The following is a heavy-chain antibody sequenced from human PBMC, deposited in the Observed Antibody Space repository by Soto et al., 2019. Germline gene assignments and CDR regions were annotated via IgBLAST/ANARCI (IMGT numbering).Heavy chain of an antibody. J-gene: IGHJ4*02. CDR2: IYYSGYT. CDR1: GGSIRNYF. V-gene: IGHV4-59*01. CDR3: ARDRYGMSLSRPEVVAY. D-gene: IGHD3-16*02. Sequence: SETLSLTCTVSGGSIRNYFWSWIRQPPGKRLEWIGYIYYSGYTNYNPSLKNRVTISVDTSKNEFSLELTSVTAADTALYYCARDRYGMSLSRPEVVAYGGQGTLVTVSS.